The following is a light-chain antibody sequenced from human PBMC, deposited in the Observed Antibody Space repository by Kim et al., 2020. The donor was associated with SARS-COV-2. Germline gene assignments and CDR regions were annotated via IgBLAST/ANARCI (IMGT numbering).Light chain of an antibody. CDR3: QVWDSSSVV. V-gene: IGLV3-21*04. Sequence: VAPGKTARITCGGNNNGSKSVHWYQQKPGQAPVLVIYYDSDRPSGIPERFSGSNSGNTATLTISRVEAGDEADYYCQVWDSSSVVFGGGTKLTVL. J-gene: IGLJ2*01. CDR1: NNGSKS. CDR2: YDS.